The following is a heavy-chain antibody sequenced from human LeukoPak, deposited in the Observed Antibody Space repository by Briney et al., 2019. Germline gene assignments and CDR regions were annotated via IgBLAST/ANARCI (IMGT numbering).Heavy chain of an antibody. CDR3: AKDQGSSSSRAFDI. CDR1: GFTFSSNA. J-gene: IGHJ3*02. Sequence: GGSLRLSCAASGFTFSSNAMHWVRQAPGKGLEWVAVISYDGSNKYYADSVKGRFTISRDNSKNTLYLQMNSLRAEDTAVYYCAKDQGSSSSRAFDIWGQGTMVTVSS. CDR2: ISYDGSNK. D-gene: IGHD6-13*01. V-gene: IGHV3-30*18.